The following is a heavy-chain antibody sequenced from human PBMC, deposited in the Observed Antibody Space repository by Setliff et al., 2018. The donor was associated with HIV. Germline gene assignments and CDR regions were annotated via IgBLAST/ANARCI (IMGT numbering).Heavy chain of an antibody. CDR1: GFTFSDYP. D-gene: IGHD1-1*01. Sequence: SETLRLSCAASGFTFSDYPMNWIRQPPGKGLESIGSIYYSGSTYYKPSLKSRVTISVDTSKNQFSLKLSSVTAADTAVYYCARQGQLGSEWGQGTLVTVSS. CDR2: IYYSGST. V-gene: IGHV4-59*05. J-gene: IGHJ4*02. CDR3: ARQGQLGSE.